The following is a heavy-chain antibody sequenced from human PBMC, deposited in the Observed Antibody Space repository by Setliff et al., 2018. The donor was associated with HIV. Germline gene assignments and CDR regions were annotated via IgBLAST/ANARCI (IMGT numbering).Heavy chain of an antibody. CDR3: ARLGVEYSSSWEYYFDY. D-gene: IGHD6-6*01. J-gene: IGHJ4*02. Sequence: ASVKVSCKASGYTFNNYYMHWVRQAPGQGLEWMGIINPSDNRTYYAQKFQGRVTMTRDTSTSSVYMELRSLRSEDTAVYYCARLGVEYSSSWEYYFDYWGQGTLVTVSS. CDR2: INPSDNRT. V-gene: IGHV1-46*02. CDR1: GYTFNNYY.